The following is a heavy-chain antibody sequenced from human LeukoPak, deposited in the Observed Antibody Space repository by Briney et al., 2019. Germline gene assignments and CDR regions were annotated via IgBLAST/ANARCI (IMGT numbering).Heavy chain of an antibody. D-gene: IGHD1-26*01. CDR1: GGSISSFY. CDR2: IYYSGST. V-gene: IGHV4-59*01. CDR3: ASGSIVGVLWG. J-gene: IGHJ4*02. Sequence: SETLSLTCTVSGGSISSFYWTWIRQPPGKGLEWIGYIYYSGSTNYNPSLKSRVTMSVDTSKNQFSLKLSSVTAADTAVYYCASGSIVGVLWGWGQGTLVTVSS.